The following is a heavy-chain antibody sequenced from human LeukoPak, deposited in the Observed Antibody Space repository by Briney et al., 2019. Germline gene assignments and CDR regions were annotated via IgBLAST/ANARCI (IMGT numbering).Heavy chain of an antibody. Sequence: GGSLRLSCAASGFPVNMYEMHWVRQAPGKGREGVSYIDAGATSTNYADSVWGRFTLSRDNAQNSVHLQMNSLRDEDTAVYYCVRGRLLRSTKYFDYWGQGALVTVSS. V-gene: IGHV3-48*03. D-gene: IGHD2-21*02. CDR2: IDAGATST. CDR1: GFPVNMYE. CDR3: VRGRLLRSTKYFDY. J-gene: IGHJ4*02.